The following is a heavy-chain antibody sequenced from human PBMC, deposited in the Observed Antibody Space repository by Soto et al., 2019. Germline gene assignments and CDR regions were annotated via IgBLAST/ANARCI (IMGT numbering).Heavy chain of an antibody. J-gene: IGHJ4*02. CDR2: ISRGSTIV. CDR3: ARAGGTMVTGLWHFDS. D-gene: IGHD4-17*01. V-gene: IGHV3-48*02. CDR1: GFTFSDYS. Sequence: LRLSCAASGFTFSDYSMNWVRQAPGKGPEWLSYISRGSTIVSYADSVKGRFTISRDNAKTSLYLQMNSLRDEDTAVYYCARAGGTMVTGLWHFDSWGQGTLVTVSS.